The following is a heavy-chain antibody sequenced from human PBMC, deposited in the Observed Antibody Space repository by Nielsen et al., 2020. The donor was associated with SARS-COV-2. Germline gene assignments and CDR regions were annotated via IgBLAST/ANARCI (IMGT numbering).Heavy chain of an antibody. CDR1: GGSISSSSYY. V-gene: IGHV4-39*07. CDR2: IYYSGST. Sequence: SETLSLTCTVSGGSISSSSYYWGWIRQPPGKGLEWIGSIYYSGSTNYNPSLKSRVTISVDTSKNQFSLKLSSVTAADTAVYYCARGRNRYRVVVVPAAMGGYFDYWGQGTLVTVSS. D-gene: IGHD2-2*01. CDR3: ARGRNRYRVVVVPAAMGGYFDY. J-gene: IGHJ4*02.